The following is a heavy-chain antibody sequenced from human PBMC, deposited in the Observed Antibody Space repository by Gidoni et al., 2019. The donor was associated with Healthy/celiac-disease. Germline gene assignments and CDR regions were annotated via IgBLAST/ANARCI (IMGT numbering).Heavy chain of an antibody. CDR2: IYTSGST. V-gene: IGHV4-4*07. D-gene: IGHD3-3*01. J-gene: IGHJ6*02. CDR1: GGSISSYY. CDR3: ARDHTYYDFWSGYVDYYYYGMDV. Sequence: QVQLQESGPGLVKPSATLSLTCTVSGGSISSYYWRWIRQPAGKGLEWIGRIYTSGSTNYNPSLKSRVTMSVDTSKNQFSLKLSSVTAADTAVYYCARDHTYYDFWSGYVDYYYYGMDVWGQGTTVTVSS.